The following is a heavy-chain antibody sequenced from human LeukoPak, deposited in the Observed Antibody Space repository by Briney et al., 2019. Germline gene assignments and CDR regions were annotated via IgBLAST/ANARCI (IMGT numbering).Heavy chain of an antibody. V-gene: IGHV6-1*01. CDR1: GDSVSSNGAS. D-gene: IGHD3-22*01. Sequence: SQTLSLTCAISGDSVSSNGASWNWIRQSPSRGLEWLGRTYYRSKWRNDYAVSVKSRITISPDTSKNQFSLQLNSVTPEDTAVHYCARGTGDSCKDWGLGTLVTVSS. CDR3: ARGTGDSCKD. CDR2: TYYRSKWRN. J-gene: IGHJ4*02.